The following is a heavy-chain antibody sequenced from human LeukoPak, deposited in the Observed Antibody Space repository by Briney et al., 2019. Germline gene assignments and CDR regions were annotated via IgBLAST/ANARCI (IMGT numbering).Heavy chain of an antibody. CDR1: GFAFTYA. CDR2: ITGSGAST. J-gene: IGHJ4*02. V-gene: IGHV3-23*01. Sequence: GGSLRLSCAASGFAFTYAMNWVRQAPGKGLEWVSGITGSGASTYYADSVKGRFTISRDNSKNTLYLQMNDLRAEDTAIYYCAKGAGTSPDYGDSSCAFWGQGTLVTVSS. CDR3: AKGAGTSPDYGDSSCAF. D-gene: IGHD4-17*01.